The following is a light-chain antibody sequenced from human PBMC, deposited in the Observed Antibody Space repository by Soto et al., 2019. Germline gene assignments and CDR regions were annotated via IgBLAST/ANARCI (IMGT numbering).Light chain of an antibody. CDR1: SGSIANNY. V-gene: IGLV6-57*02. CDR3: QSYDSTYHDVV. CDR2: EDK. J-gene: IGLJ2*01. Sequence: NFMLTQPHSVSASPGKTVTISCTGSSGSIANNYVQWYQQRPGSAPIIVIYEDKQRPSGVPDRFSGSIDSSSNSASLTISGLKTEDEADYYCQSYDSTYHDVVFGGGTKLTVL.